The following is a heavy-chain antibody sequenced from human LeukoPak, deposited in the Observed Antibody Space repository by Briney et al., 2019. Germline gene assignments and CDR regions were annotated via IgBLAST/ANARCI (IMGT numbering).Heavy chain of an antibody. V-gene: IGHV3-23*01. D-gene: IGHD6-13*01. J-gene: IGHJ4*02. CDR3: ARDATAAGTPFDY. Sequence: GGSLRLSCAASGFTFSSYAMSWVRQAPGKGLEWVSAISGSGGSTYYADSVKGRFTISRDNAKNSLYLQINSLRAEDTAVYYCARDATAAGTPFDYWGQGTLVTVSS. CDR2: ISGSGGST. CDR1: GFTFSSYA.